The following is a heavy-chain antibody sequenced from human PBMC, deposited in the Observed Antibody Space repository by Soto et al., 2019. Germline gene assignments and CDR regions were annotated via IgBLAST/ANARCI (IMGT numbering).Heavy chain of an antibody. CDR2: ISWNSGDI. J-gene: IGHJ4*02. Sequence: EVQLVESGGGSVQPGRSLRLSCAASGFSFDDYGMHWVRQGPGKGLEWVSGISWNSGDIYYADSMKGRFTISRDNAKRSLYLQMNSLRTEDTALYYCAKDNDLDRDGPFDYWGQGILVTVSS. CDR3: AKDNDLDRDGPFDY. CDR1: GFSFDDYG. V-gene: IGHV3-9*01. D-gene: IGHD2-2*03.